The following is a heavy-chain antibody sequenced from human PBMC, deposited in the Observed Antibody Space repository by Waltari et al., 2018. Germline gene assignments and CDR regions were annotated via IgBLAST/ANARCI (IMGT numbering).Heavy chain of an antibody. D-gene: IGHD3-10*01. CDR1: GYRFTSYV. Sequence: QVQLVQSGGEVKKPGASVKVSCKASGYRFTSYVISWVRQAPGQGLEWMGWISAYNFNTKYAQKFQGRVTMATDTSTSTAYMELRSLRSDDTAVYYCARDSGYGSGSYSVAHWGQGTLVTVSS. CDR3: ARDSGYGSGSYSVAH. V-gene: IGHV1-18*04. J-gene: IGHJ4*02. CDR2: ISAYNFNT.